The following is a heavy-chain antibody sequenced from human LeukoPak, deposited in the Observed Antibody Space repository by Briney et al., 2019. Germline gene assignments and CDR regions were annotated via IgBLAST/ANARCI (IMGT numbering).Heavy chain of an antibody. J-gene: IGHJ4*02. V-gene: IGHV3-74*01. Sequence: GGSLRLSCAASGFTFSSYWMHWVRQAPGKGLVWVSRINSDGSSTSYADSVKGRFTISRDNAKNTLYLQMNSLRADDTAVYYCAREVRGDYFDFWGQGTLVTVSS. D-gene: IGHD3-16*01. CDR2: INSDGSST. CDR1: GFTFSSYW. CDR3: AREVRGDYFDF.